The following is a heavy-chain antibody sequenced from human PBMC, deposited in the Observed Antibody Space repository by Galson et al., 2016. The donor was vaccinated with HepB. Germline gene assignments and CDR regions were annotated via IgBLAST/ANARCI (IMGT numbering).Heavy chain of an antibody. CDR1: GASISSYY. CDR2: IYYSGST. V-gene: IGHV4-59*01. Sequence: ETLSLTCTVSGASISSYYWSWIRQSPGKGLEWIGKIYYSGSTNYNPSLKNRVTISVDMSKNQFSLRLSSVTAADTAVYFCTRGMGYSEIFDQWGQGALVTVSS. J-gene: IGHJ4*02. D-gene: IGHD3-22*01. CDR3: TRGMGYSEIFDQ.